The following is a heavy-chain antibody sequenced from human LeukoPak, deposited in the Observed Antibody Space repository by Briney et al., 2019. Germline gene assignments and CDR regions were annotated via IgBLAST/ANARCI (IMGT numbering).Heavy chain of an antibody. CDR3: ARDLCSGGSCYGAFDI. D-gene: IGHD2-15*01. Sequence: GGSLRLSCAASGFTFSDYYMSWIRQAPGKGLEWVSYISSSGSTIYYADSVKGRFTISGDNAKNSLYLQMNSLRAEDTAVYYCARDLCSGGSCYGAFDIWGQGTMVTVSS. V-gene: IGHV3-11*01. J-gene: IGHJ3*02. CDR1: GFTFSDYY. CDR2: ISSSGSTI.